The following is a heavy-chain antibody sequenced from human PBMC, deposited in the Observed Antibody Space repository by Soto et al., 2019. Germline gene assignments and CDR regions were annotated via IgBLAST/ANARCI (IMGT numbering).Heavy chain of an antibody. V-gene: IGHV1-69*13. D-gene: IGHD1-1*01. CDR2: IIPIFGTA. CDR3: ARGAVDATNYYYYYGMDV. J-gene: IGHJ6*02. Sequence: GASVEVSCKASGGTFSSYAISWVRQAPGQGLEWMGGIIPIFGTANYAQKFQGRVTITADESTSTAYMELSSLRSEDTAVYYCARGAVDATNYYYYYGMDVWGQGTTVTVSS. CDR1: GGTFSSYA.